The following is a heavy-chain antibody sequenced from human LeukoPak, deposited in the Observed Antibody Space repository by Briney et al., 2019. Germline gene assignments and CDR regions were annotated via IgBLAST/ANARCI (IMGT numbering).Heavy chain of an antibody. CDR2: IYYSGST. V-gene: IGHV4-31*03. CDR1: GGSISSGGYY. D-gene: IGHD5-18*01. Sequence: SETLSLTCTVSGGSISSGGYYWSWIRQHPGKGLEWIGYIYYSGSTYYNPSLKSRVTISVDTSKIQFSLKLSSVTAADTAVYYCARDRWDTASYYGMDVWGQGTTVTVSS. CDR3: ARDRWDTASYYGMDV. J-gene: IGHJ6*02.